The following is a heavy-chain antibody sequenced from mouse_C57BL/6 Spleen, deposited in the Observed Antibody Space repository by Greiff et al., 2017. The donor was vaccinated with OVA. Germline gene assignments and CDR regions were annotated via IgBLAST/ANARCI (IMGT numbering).Heavy chain of an antibody. J-gene: IGHJ4*01. CDR2: IRNKANGYTT. CDR1: GFTFTDYY. Sequence: EVKLMESGGGLVQPGGSLTLSCAASGFTFTDYYMSWVRQPPGKALEWLGFIRNKANGYTTEYSASVKGRFTISRDNSQSILYHQMNALRAEDSATYYCARYPYGYPYAMDYWGQGTSVTVSS. D-gene: IGHD2-2*01. CDR3: ARYPYGYPYAMDY. V-gene: IGHV7-3*01.